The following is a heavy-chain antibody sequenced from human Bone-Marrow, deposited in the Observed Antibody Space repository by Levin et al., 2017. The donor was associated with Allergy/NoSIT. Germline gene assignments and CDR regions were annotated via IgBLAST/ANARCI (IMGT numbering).Heavy chain of an antibody. Sequence: PGGSLRLSCAASGFTFTDYSMHWVRQSPGKGLEWVSAIWYDGSNKHYADSVRGRFTISRDNSKNTLYLQMNSLRAEDTAIYYCARDVPNSVNYYPDASDVWGQGTMVIVSS. V-gene: IGHV3-33*01. CDR1: GFTFTDYS. CDR2: IWYDGSNK. CDR3: ARDVPNSVNYYPDASDV. D-gene: IGHD3-22*01. J-gene: IGHJ3*01.